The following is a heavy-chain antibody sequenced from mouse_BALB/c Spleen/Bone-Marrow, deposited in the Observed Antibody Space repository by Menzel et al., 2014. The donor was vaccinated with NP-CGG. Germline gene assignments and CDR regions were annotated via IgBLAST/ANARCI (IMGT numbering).Heavy chain of an antibody. CDR1: GYTFTDYA. J-gene: IGHJ3*01. CDR2: ISTYSGNT. V-gene: IGHV1-67*01. D-gene: IGHD2-2*01. Sequence: VQVVESGPELVRPGVSVKISCKGSGYTFTDYAMHWVKRSHAKSLEWIGVISTYSGNTNYNQKFKGKATMTVDKSSSTAYMELARLTSEDSAIYYCARSGYGYDWFAYWGQGTLVTVSA. CDR3: ARSGYGYDWFAY.